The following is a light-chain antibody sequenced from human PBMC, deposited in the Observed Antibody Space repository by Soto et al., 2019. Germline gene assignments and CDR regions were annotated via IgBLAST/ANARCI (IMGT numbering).Light chain of an antibody. V-gene: IGLV2-14*01. Sequence: QSVLTQPASVSGSPGQSITVSCTGTSGDIGGYNYVSWYQHHPGKAPQLIIYEVNLRPSGVSDRFSASKSGDTASLTISGLQAGDEADYYCCSYSTSNTHNYVFGTGTRSPS. J-gene: IGLJ1*01. CDR1: SGDIGGYNY. CDR3: CSYSTSNTHNYV. CDR2: EVN.